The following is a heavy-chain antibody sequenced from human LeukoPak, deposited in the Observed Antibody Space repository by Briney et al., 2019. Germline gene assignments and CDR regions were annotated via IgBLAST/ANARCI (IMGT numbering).Heavy chain of an antibody. CDR2: ISSSSSTI. Sequence: GGSLRLSCAASGFTFSSYSMNWVRQAPGKGLEWVSYISSSSSTIYYADSVKGRFTISRDSAKNSLYLQMNSLRAEDTAVYYCARFRTWGDKAFDYWGQGTLVTVSS. J-gene: IGHJ4*02. V-gene: IGHV3-48*01. CDR1: GFTFSSYS. CDR3: ARFRTWGDKAFDY. D-gene: IGHD2-21*02.